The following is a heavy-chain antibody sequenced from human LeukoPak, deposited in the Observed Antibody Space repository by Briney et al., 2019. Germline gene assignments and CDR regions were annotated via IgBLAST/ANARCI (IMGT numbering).Heavy chain of an antibody. D-gene: IGHD3-16*01. CDR3: TRAVITFGASVAKGFDC. V-gene: IGHV4-59*01. CDR2: IYYSGST. J-gene: IGHJ4*02. Sequence: SETLSLTCTVSGGSFSTYYWSWIRQPPGKGLEWIGYIYYSGSTDYNPSLKSRVTMSLDTSKNQFSLSLTSVSAADTAVYYCTRAVITFGASVAKGFDCWRQGTLVTVSS. CDR1: GGSFSTYY.